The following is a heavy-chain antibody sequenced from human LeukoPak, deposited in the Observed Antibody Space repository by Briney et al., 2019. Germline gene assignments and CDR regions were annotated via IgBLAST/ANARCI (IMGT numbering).Heavy chain of an antibody. CDR3: ARDPYYDILTGYCPLDY. D-gene: IGHD3-9*01. J-gene: IGHJ4*02. V-gene: IGHV1-18*01. CDR2: ISAYNGNT. Sequence: ASVKVSCKASGYTFTSYGISWVRQAPGQGLEWMGWISAYNGNTNYAQKLQGRVTMTTDTSTSTAYMELRSLRSDDTAVYYCARDPYYDILTGYCPLDYWGQGTLVTASS. CDR1: GYTFTSYG.